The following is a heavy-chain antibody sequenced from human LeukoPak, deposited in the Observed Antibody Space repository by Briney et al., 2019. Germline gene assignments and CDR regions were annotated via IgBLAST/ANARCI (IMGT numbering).Heavy chain of an antibody. V-gene: IGHV3-48*01. D-gene: IGHD3-10*01. J-gene: IGHJ4*02. CDR1: GFTFSTYS. CDR2: IDSSGTII. CDR3: ARELYSSGKSLDY. Sequence: SGGSLRLSCAASGFTFSTYSMNWVRQAPGKGLEWVSYIDSSGTIICYADSVKGRFTISRDNAKNSLYLQMNSLRGEDTAVYYCARELYSSGKSLDYWGQGTLVTVSS.